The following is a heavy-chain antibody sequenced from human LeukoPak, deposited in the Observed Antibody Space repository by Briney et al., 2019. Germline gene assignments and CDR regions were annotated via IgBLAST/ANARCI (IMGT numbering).Heavy chain of an antibody. J-gene: IGHJ4*02. D-gene: IGHD5-18*01. CDR3: ARHLSGVTGYTYGRGIDY. V-gene: IGHV3-7*01. CDR1: GFTFSSYW. CDR2: IKKDGSEK. Sequence: GGSLRLSCAASGFTFSSYWMSWVRQAPGKGLEWVANIKKDGSEKYYVNSVKGRFTISRDNAKTSLYLQMNSLRAEDTAVYYCARHLSGVTGYTYGRGIDYWGQGTLVTVSS.